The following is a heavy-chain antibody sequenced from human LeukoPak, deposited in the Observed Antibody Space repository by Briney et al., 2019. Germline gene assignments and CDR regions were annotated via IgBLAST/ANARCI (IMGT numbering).Heavy chain of an antibody. Sequence: SETLSLTFAVYGGSFSGYYWSWIRQPPGKGLEWIGEINHSGSTNYNPSLKSRVTISVDTSKNQFSLKLSSVTAADTAVYYCARSLDTAMVAAFDIWGQGTMVTVSS. D-gene: IGHD5-18*01. CDR3: ARSLDTAMVAAFDI. J-gene: IGHJ3*02. CDR1: GGSFSGYY. V-gene: IGHV4-34*01. CDR2: INHSGST.